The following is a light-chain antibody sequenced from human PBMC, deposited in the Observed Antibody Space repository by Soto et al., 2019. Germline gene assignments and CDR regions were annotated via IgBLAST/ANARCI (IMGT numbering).Light chain of an antibody. V-gene: IGLV1-40*01. CDR3: PSYDDSLGGHVI. CDR1: SSYIGAGYD. CDR2: ANT. J-gene: IGLJ2*01. Sequence: QSVLTQPPSVSGAPGQRVTISCTGSSSYIGAGYDVHWYQLLPGTAPKLLIYANTNRPSGVPDRFSGSKSGTSASLAISGLQAEDEADYYCPSYDDSLGGHVIFGGGTQLTVL.